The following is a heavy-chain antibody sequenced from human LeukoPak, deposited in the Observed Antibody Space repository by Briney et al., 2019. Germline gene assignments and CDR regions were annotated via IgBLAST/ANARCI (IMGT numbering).Heavy chain of an antibody. Sequence: GGSLRLSCAASGFTFSTYTMHWVRQAPGKGLEYVLAITSNGDITYYANSVKGRFTISRDNSKNTLYLQMGSLRPDDMAVYYCARLEGGRYDFDYWGQGTLVTVSS. D-gene: IGHD1-26*01. J-gene: IGHJ4*02. CDR3: ARLEGGRYDFDY. CDR1: GFTFSTYT. CDR2: ITSNGDIT. V-gene: IGHV3-64*01.